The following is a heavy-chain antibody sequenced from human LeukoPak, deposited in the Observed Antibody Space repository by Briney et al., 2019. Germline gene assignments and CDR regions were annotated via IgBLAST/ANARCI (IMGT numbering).Heavy chain of an antibody. J-gene: IGHJ4*02. CDR1: GGSISSSSYY. Sequence: SETLSLTCTVSGGSISSSSYYWGWIRQPPGKGLEWIGSIYYSGSTYYNPSLKSRVTISVDTSKNQFSLKLSSVTAADTAVYYCARQGYCRGGSCYSYYFDYWGQGTLVTVSS. CDR2: IYYSGST. D-gene: IGHD2-15*01. V-gene: IGHV4-39*01. CDR3: ARQGYCRGGSCYSYYFDY.